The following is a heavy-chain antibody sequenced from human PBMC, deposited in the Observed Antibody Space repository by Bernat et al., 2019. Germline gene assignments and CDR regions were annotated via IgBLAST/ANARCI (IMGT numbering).Heavy chain of an antibody. CDR3: ARGPITTVTSGLWWFDP. CDR2: ISHSGTT. CDR1: GGSFSGYY. V-gene: IGHV4-34*01. J-gene: IGHJ5*02. D-gene: IGHD4-17*01. Sequence: QVQLQQWGAGLLKPSETLSLTCAVHGGSFSGYYWSWIRQPPGEGLGWIGEISHSGTTNYNPSLKSRLTMAVDTSKNQFSLKVSSVTAAGTAVYYCARGPITTVTSGLWWFDPWGQGILVTVSS.